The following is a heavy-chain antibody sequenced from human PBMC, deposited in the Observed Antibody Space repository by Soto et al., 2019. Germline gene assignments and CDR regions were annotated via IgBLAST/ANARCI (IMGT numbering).Heavy chain of an antibody. CDR3: AKLGSGYYTGLYFDY. Sequence: VGSLRLSCAASGFTFGDYWMSWVRQAPGKGLEWVAHIKKDGSENYYVDSVTGRFTVSRDNTKNSLYLQMNSLRAEDTAVYYCAKLGSGYYTGLYFDYWGQGTLVTVSS. J-gene: IGHJ4*02. D-gene: IGHD3-3*01. V-gene: IGHV3-7*03. CDR1: GFTFGDYW. CDR2: IKKDGSEN.